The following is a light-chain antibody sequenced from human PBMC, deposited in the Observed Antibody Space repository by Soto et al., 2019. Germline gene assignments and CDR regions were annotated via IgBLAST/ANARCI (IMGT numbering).Light chain of an antibody. Sequence: EVVMTQSPATLSVSPGERATLSCRASQSIGNDLAWYQQKPGQAPRLLIYGASSRATDIPARFSGSGSGAEFSLTISSLQSEDFAVYYCQQYNEWPPVYTFGPGTKLENK. CDR2: GAS. J-gene: IGKJ2*01. CDR1: QSIGND. CDR3: QQYNEWPPVYT. V-gene: IGKV3-15*01.